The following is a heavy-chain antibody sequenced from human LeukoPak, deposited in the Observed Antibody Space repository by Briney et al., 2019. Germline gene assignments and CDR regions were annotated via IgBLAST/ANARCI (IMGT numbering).Heavy chain of an antibody. CDR1: GYTFTSYD. V-gene: IGHV1-8*02. D-gene: IGHD5-24*01. CDR2: MNPNSGNT. CDR3: ARGRGGDGYNTNWDY. Sequence: ASVKVSCKASGYTFTSYDINWVRQATGLGLEWMGWMNPNSGNTGYAQKFQGRVTMTRNTSISTAYMELSSLRSEDTAVYYCARGRGGDGYNTNWDYWGQGTLVTVSS. J-gene: IGHJ4*02.